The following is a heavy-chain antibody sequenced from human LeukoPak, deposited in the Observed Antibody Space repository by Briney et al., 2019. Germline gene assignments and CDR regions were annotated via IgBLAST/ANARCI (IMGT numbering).Heavy chain of an antibody. Sequence: QPGGSLRLSCAASGFTFSSYAMHWVRQAPGRGLEWVAVISYDGSNKYYADSVKGRFTISRDNSKNTLYLQMNSLRAEDTAVYYCARDSIVGGPREDGMDVWGQGTTVTVSS. V-gene: IGHV3-30-3*01. J-gene: IGHJ6*02. CDR2: ISYDGSNK. CDR1: GFTFSSYA. CDR3: ARDSIVGGPREDGMDV. D-gene: IGHD1-26*01.